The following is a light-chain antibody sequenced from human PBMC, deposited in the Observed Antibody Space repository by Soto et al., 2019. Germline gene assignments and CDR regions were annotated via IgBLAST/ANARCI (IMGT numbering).Light chain of an antibody. CDR2: KAS. V-gene: IGKV1-5*03. Sequence: DIQTTQSPSTLSASVGDRVTITCRASQSVSNWLAWYQQKPGKAPNLLIYKASALETGVPPRFSGSESGTDFALTISSLQPDDLGTYYCQQYSTNVWTFGQGTKVDIK. CDR1: QSVSNW. CDR3: QQYSTNVWT. J-gene: IGKJ1*01.